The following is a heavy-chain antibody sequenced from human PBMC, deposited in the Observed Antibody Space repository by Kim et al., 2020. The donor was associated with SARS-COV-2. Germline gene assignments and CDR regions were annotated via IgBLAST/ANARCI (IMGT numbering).Heavy chain of an antibody. J-gene: IGHJ4*02. V-gene: IGHV4-34*01. CDR1: GASFSSYY. Sequence: SETLSLTCADYGASFSSYYWSWIRQPPRKGLEWIGEIDQNGSPNYNPSFKSRVTISIDTSKKQLSLKVRSVTAADTAVYFCASLRRDCSSSSCYTSRFDDWGQGTLVTVSS. CDR2: IDQNGSP. CDR3: ASLRRDCSSSSCYTSRFDD. D-gene: IGHD2-2*02.